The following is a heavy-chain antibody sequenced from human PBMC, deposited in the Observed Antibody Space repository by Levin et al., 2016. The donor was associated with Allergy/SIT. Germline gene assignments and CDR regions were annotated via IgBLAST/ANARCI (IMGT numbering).Heavy chain of an antibody. CDR2: IYSGGST. J-gene: IGHJ5*02. Sequence: WIRQPPGKGLEWVSVIYSGGSTYYADSVKGRFTISKDNSKNTLYLQMNSLRAEDTAVYYCARDGYSSGLFSSWGQGTLVTVSS. D-gene: IGHD6-19*01. V-gene: IGHV3-66*01. CDR3: ARDGYSSGLFSS.